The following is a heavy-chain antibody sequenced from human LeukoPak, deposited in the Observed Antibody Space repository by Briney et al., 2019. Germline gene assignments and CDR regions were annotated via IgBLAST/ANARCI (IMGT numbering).Heavy chain of an antibody. CDR3: SREEYTDKHQGDY. V-gene: IGHV1-18*01. CDR1: GYSFTSYG. Sequence: ASVKVSCKTSGYSFTSYGITWVGQAPGQGLEWMGWISGYNGNANYAQRLKDRVTMTTDTSTTTAYMELRSLRSDDTAVYFCSREEYTDKHQGDYWGQGTLLPVSS. CDR2: ISGYNGNA. J-gene: IGHJ4*02. D-gene: IGHD6-6*01.